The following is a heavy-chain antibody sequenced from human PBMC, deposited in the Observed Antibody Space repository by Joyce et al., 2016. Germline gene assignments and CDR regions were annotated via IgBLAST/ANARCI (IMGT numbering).Heavy chain of an antibody. CDR1: GGTISSYS. Sequence: QVQLVQSGAEVKKPGSSVKVSCKTSGGTISSYSISWVRQAPGQGLEWMGGIIPIYNTTNDAQKYKGRVTITADESTSTADMELSRLRSEDTAMYYCARAWDIISIVSMFDYWGQGTLVTVSS. D-gene: IGHD5-12*01. CDR3: ARAWDIISIVSMFDY. J-gene: IGHJ4*02. CDR2: IIPIYNTT. V-gene: IGHV1-69*01.